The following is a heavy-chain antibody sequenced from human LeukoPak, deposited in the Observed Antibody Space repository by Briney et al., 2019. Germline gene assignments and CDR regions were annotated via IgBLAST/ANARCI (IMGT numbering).Heavy chain of an antibody. J-gene: IGHJ4*02. V-gene: IGHV3-21*01. D-gene: IGHD5-18*01. Sequence: KPGGSLRLSCAASGFTFNTFNMNWVRQAPGKGLEWVSSISSGSTYIYYADSVRGRFTISRDNAKNSLYLQMNSLRAEDTAVYYCATFAPSGYSYNSYYFDNWGRGTLVTVSS. CDR1: GFTFNTFN. CDR3: ATFAPSGYSYNSYYFDN. CDR2: ISSGSTYI.